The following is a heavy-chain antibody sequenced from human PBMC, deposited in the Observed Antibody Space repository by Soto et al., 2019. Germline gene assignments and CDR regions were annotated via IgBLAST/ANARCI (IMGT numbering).Heavy chain of an antibody. D-gene: IGHD3-16*01. CDR2: ITDTGGDA. CDR3: ARALRGYYYYGMDV. CDR1: GLTFGSRA. V-gene: IGHV3-23*01. J-gene: IGHJ6*02. Sequence: GGSLRLSCVASGLTFGSRAMTWVRQAPGEGLQWVSTITDTGGDAKYADSVRGRFVISRDNSKKTLYLQMTSLTAEDSAMYYCARALRGYYYYGMDVWGQGTTVTVSS.